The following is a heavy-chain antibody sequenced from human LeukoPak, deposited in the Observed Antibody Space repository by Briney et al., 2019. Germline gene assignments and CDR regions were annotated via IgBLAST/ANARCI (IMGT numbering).Heavy chain of an antibody. CDR1: GGSVSSGSYY. V-gene: IGHV4-61*01. Sequence: SETLSLTCTVSGGSVSSGSYYWSWIRQPPGKGLEWIGYIYYSGSTNYNPSLKSRVTISVDTSKNQFSLKLSSVTAADTAVYYCARGGPRGGNFDYWGQGTLVTVSS. CDR3: ARGGPRGGNFDY. D-gene: IGHD2-15*01. CDR2: IYYSGST. J-gene: IGHJ4*02.